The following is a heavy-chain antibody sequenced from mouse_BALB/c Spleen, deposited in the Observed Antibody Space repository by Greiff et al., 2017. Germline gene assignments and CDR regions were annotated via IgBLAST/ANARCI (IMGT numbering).Heavy chain of an antibody. Sequence: VQLQESGPGLVQPSQSLSITCTASGFSLTSYGVHWVRQSPGKGLEWLGVIWSGGSTDYNAAFISRLSISKDNSKSQVFFKMNSLQANDTAIYYCARNGNYRYDDYAMDYWGQGTSVTVSS. V-gene: IGHV2-2*02. D-gene: IGHD2-14*01. CDR3: ARNGNYRYDDYAMDY. CDR2: IWSGGST. J-gene: IGHJ4*01. CDR1: GFSLTSYG.